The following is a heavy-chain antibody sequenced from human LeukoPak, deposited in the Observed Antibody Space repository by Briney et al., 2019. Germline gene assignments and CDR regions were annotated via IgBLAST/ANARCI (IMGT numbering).Heavy chain of an antibody. CDR2: ISANSGKT. CDR1: GYTFTDNG. D-gene: IGHD3-16*02. Sequence: ASVKVSCKASGYTFTDNGISWVRQAPGEGLEWMGWISANSGKTNYAQRFQGRVTMTRETSSSTVYMELRSPRSDDTAVYFCARDKNYRFDYWGQGTLVSVTS. V-gene: IGHV1-18*01. J-gene: IGHJ4*02. CDR3: ARDKNYRFDY.